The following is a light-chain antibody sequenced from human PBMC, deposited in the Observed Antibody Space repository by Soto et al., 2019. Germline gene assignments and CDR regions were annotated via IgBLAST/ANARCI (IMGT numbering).Light chain of an antibody. V-gene: IGKV3-20*01. CDR1: QSVGAKY. CDR2: DAS. CDR3: QQYGVSPRT. Sequence: TQSPSTLSASVGDRVTITCRASQSVGAKYLAWYQQKPGQAPRLLIHDASTRATGIPDRFSGSGSGTDFTLTISRLEPEDFAVYYCQQYGVSPRTFGQGTTVEIK. J-gene: IGKJ1*01.